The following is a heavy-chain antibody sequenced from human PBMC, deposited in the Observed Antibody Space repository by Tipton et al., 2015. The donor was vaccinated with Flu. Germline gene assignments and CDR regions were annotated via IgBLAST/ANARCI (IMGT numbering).Heavy chain of an antibody. J-gene: IGHJ4*02. Sequence: QLVQSGAEVKKPGASVKVSCKASGYTFTGYYMHWVRQATGQGLEWMGWMNPNSGNTGYAQKIQGRLTMTRNTSISTAYMELSSLRSEDTAVYYCARRGYGGNPADYWGQGTLVTVSS. CDR3: ARRGYGGNPADY. CDR1: GYTFTGYY. CDR2: MNPNSGNT. D-gene: IGHD4/OR15-4a*01. V-gene: IGHV1-8*02.